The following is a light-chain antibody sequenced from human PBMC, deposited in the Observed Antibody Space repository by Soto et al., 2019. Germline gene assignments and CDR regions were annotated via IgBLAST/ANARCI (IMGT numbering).Light chain of an antibody. CDR3: QQRSNCPLT. CDR1: QSVSSY. Sequence: EIVLTQSPATLSLSPGERATLSCRASQSVSSYLAWYQQKPGQAPRLLIYDASNRATGIPARFSGRGSGTGFPLTISSLEPEDFAVYYCQQRSNCPLTFGGGTKVEIK. J-gene: IGKJ4*01. V-gene: IGKV3-11*01. CDR2: DAS.